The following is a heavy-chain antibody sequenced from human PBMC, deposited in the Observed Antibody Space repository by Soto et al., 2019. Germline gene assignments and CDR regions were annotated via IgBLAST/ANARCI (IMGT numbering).Heavy chain of an antibody. CDR2: ISYDGSNK. J-gene: IGHJ4*02. Sequence: QVQLVESGGGVVQPGRSLRLSCAASGFTFSSYAMHWVRQAPGKGLEWEAVISYDGSNKYYADSVKGRFTISRDNSKNTLYLQMNSLRAEDTAVYYCARDRDSSSWSVFDYWGQGTLVTVSS. D-gene: IGHD6-13*01. V-gene: IGHV3-30-3*01. CDR1: GFTFSSYA. CDR3: ARDRDSSSWSVFDY.